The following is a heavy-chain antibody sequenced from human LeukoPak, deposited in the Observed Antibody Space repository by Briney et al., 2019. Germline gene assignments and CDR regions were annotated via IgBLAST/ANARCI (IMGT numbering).Heavy chain of an antibody. CDR2: IYPGDSDT. J-gene: IGHJ6*02. CDR1: GYIFASYW. V-gene: IGHV5-51*01. D-gene: IGHD6-13*01. CDR3: ARQQQTESENYYYYCGMDV. Sequence: GESLKISCKGSGYIFASYWIGWVRQMPGKGLEWMGIIYPGDSDTRYSPSFQGQVTISADKSISTAYLQWSSLKASDTAMYYCARQQQTESENYYYYCGMDVWGQGTTVTVSS.